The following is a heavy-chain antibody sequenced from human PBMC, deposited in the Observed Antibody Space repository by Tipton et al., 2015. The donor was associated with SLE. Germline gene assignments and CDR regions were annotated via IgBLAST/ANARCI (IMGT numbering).Heavy chain of an antibody. V-gene: IGHV4-4*02. CDR2: IHHSGST. Sequence: TLSLICAVSGGSIRSSNWWSWVRQPPGKGLEWIGEIHHSGSTNSNPSLKSRVTISVDKSKNQFSLKLSSVTVADTAVYYCAKDYNHDNADYNWGQGTLVIVSS. J-gene: IGHJ4*02. CDR3: AKDYNHDNADYN. D-gene: IGHD4-17*01. CDR1: GGSIRSSNW.